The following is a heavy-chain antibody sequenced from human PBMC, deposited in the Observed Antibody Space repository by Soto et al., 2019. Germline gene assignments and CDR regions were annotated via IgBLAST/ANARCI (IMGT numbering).Heavy chain of an antibody. CDR1: GGSISSGDYY. J-gene: IGHJ3*02. V-gene: IGHV4-30-4*01. Sequence: SETLSLTCTVSGGSISSGDYYWGWIRQPPGKGLEWIGYIYYSGSTYYNPSLKSRVTISVDTSKNQFSLKLSSVTAADTAVYYCARAMGDILTVNDAFDIWGQGTMVTVSS. CDR3: ARAMGDILTVNDAFDI. CDR2: IYYSGST. D-gene: IGHD3-9*01.